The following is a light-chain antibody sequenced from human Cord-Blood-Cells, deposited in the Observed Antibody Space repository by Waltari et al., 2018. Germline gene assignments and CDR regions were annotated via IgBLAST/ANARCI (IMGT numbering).Light chain of an antibody. Sequence: QSALTQPRSVSGSPGQSVTISCTGTSSDVGGYNYVSWYQQHPGKAPKLIIYDVSKRPSGVPDRFSGSKSGNTASLTISGLQAEDEADYYCCSYAGSSLVFGGGTKLTVL. CDR2: DVS. V-gene: IGLV2-11*01. CDR3: CSYAGSSLV. J-gene: IGLJ3*02. CDR1: SSDVGGYNY.